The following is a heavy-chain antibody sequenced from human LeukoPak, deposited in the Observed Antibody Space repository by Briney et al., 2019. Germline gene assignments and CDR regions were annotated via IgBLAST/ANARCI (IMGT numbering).Heavy chain of an antibody. Sequence: SETPSLTCAVYGGSFSGYYWSWIRQPPGKGLEWIGYIYYSGSTNYNPSLKSRVTISVDTSKNQFSLKLSSVTAADTAVYYCARHVGDSSDAFDIWGQGTMVTVSS. CDR1: GGSFSGYY. V-gene: IGHV4-59*08. CDR2: IYYSGST. CDR3: ARHVGDSSDAFDI. J-gene: IGHJ3*02.